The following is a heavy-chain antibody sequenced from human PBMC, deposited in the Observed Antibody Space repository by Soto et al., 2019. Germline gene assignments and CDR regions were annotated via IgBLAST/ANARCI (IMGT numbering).Heavy chain of an antibody. V-gene: IGHV1-18*04. CDR1: GYTFTSYG. Sequence: ASVKVSCKTSGYTFTSYGISWVRQAPGQGLEWMGCKSAYNGNTKYAKKLQGRVTMNTETSTSTAYMELRRLRSDDKAVYYCARDLTVVPAAISYYYCYYGMDXWGQGTRVT. CDR2: KSAYNGNT. CDR3: ARDLTVVPAAISYYYCYYGMDX. D-gene: IGHD2-2*01. J-gene: IGHJ6*02.